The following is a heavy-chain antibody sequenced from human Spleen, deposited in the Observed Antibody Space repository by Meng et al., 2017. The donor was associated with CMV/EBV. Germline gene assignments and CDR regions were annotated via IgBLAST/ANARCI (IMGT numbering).Heavy chain of an antibody. D-gene: IGHD4-17*01. V-gene: IGHV1-8*01. Sequence: QVQLVQSGAEVKKPGDSVKVSCKASGYTFTSYDINWVRQATGQGLEWMGWMNPYSGNTGYAQKFQGRVTTTMNTSIRTAYMELHSLRSEDTAVYYCASGLGPSYVDRDYWGQGTLVTVSS. J-gene: IGHJ4*02. CDR3: ASGLGPSYVDRDY. CDR1: GYTFTSYD. CDR2: MNPYSGNT.